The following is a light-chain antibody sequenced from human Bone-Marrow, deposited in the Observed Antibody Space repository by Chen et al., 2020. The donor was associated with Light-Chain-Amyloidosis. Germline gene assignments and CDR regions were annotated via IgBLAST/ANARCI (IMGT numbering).Light chain of an antibody. CDR1: DLPTKY. V-gene: IGLV3-25*03. CDR2: RDT. J-gene: IGLJ2*01. Sequence: SYELTQPPSVSVSPGQTARITCSGDDLPTKYAYWYQQKPGQAPMLVIHRDTERPSGISERFSGSSSGTTATLTISGVQAEDEADYHCQSADSSGTYEVRFGGGTKLTVL. CDR3: QSADSSGTYEVR.